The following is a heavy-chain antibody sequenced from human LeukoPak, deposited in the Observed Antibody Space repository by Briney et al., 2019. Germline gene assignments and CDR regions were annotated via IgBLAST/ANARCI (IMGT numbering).Heavy chain of an antibody. J-gene: IGHJ4*02. V-gene: IGHV4-34*01. CDR1: GGSFSGYY. Sequence: SETLSLTCAVYGGSFSGYYWSWIRQPPGKGLEWIGEINHSGSTNYNPSLESRVTISVDTSKNQFSLKVSSVTAADSAVYYCASGARGEPFDYWGRGTLVTVYS. CDR3: ASGARGEPFDY. D-gene: IGHD3-10*01. CDR2: INHSGST.